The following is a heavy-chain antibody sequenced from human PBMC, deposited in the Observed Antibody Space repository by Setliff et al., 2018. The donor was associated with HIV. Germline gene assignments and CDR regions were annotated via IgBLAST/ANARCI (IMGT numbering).Heavy chain of an antibody. CDR2: ISAYNGNT. CDR3: ARAYCSSTSCYLYAFDI. J-gene: IGHJ3*02. Sequence: ASVKVSCKASGYTFTSYGISWVRQAPGQGLEWMGWISAYNGNTNYAQELQGRVTMTTDTSTSTAYMELRSLRSDDTAVYYCARAYCSSTSCYLYAFDIWGQGTMVTVSS. V-gene: IGHV1-18*01. D-gene: IGHD2-2*01. CDR1: GYTFTSYG.